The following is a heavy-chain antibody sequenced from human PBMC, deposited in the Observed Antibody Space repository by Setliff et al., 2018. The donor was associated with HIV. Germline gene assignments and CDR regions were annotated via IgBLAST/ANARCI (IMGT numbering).Heavy chain of an antibody. Sequence: SETLSLTCTVSGASITSHYWSWIRQSPGRELEWIGYIYSTGSTNYNPSLQSRVSISMDASKNKFSLKVTSVTSAVTAVYYCAKGAGFYGDYTFDYWGQGNLVTVSS. V-gene: IGHV4-59*11. CDR2: IYSTGST. J-gene: IGHJ4*02. CDR1: GASITSHY. CDR3: AKGAGFYGDYTFDY. D-gene: IGHD4-17*01.